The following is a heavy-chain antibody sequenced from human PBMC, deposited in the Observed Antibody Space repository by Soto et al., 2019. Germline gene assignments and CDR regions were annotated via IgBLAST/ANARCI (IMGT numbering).Heavy chain of an antibody. Sequence: SETLSLTCAVSGGSISSSNWCSCVRQPPGKGLEWIGEIYHSGSTNYNPSLKSRVTISVDKSKNQFSLKLSSVTAADTAVYYCAREAEYSSSSYAFDIWGQGTMVTVSS. D-gene: IGHD6-6*01. CDR2: IYHSGST. CDR1: GGSISSSNW. J-gene: IGHJ3*02. CDR3: AREAEYSSSSYAFDI. V-gene: IGHV4-4*02.